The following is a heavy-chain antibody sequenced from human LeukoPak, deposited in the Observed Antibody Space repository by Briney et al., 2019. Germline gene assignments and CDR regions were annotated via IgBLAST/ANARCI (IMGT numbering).Heavy chain of an antibody. V-gene: IGHV1-18*01. D-gene: IGHD3-3*01. J-gene: IGHJ4*02. CDR2: ISAYNGNT. CDR3: ARFSDFWRGNDY. CDR1: GYIFTSYG. Sequence: ASVKVSCKASGYIFTSYGISWVRQAPGQGLEWMGRISAYNGNTNYAQKLQGRVTMTTDTSTSTAYMELRSLRSDDTAVYYCARFSDFWRGNDYWGQGTLVTVSS.